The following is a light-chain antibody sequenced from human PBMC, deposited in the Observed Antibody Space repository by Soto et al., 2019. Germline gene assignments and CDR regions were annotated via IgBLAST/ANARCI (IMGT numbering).Light chain of an antibody. Sequence: QSVLTQPRSVSGSPGQSVTISCTGTSSDVGAYNFVSWYQQHPGKAPKLVIFDVSQRPSGVPDRFSGSKSGSTASLTISGLQPEDEADYYCCSYGGSFDVIGTGNKVTVL. CDR3: CSYGGSFDV. CDR2: DVS. J-gene: IGLJ1*01. V-gene: IGLV2-11*01. CDR1: SSDVGAYNF.